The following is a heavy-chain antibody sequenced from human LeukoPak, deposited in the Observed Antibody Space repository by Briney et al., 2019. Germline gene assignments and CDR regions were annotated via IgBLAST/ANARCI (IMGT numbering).Heavy chain of an antibody. J-gene: IGHJ3*02. D-gene: IGHD6-13*01. CDR2: ISWNSGSI. Sequence: GRSLRLSCAASGFTFDDYAMHWVRQAPGKGLEWVPGISWNSGSIGYADSVKGRFTISRDNAKNSLYLQMNSLRAEDTALYYCAKTVSSSWYLEYAFDIWGQGTMVTVSS. CDR3: AKTVSSSWYLEYAFDI. CDR1: GFTFDDYA. V-gene: IGHV3-9*01.